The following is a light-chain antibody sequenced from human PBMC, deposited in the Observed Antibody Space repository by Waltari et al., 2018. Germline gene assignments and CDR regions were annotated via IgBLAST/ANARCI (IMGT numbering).Light chain of an antibody. V-gene: IGKV1-5*03. CDR2: KAS. Sequence: DLQMTQSPSTLSASVGDRVTITCRASQSISSWLAWYQQKPGKAPKLLINKASSLESGVPSRFSGSGSGTEFTLTISSLQPDDCATYYCQQYNIYWTFGQGTKVEIK. J-gene: IGKJ1*01. CDR1: QSISSW. CDR3: QQYNIYWT.